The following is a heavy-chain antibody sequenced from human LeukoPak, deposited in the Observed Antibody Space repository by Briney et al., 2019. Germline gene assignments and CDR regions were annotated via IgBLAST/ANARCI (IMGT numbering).Heavy chain of an antibody. CDR2: INPNSGDT. D-gene: IGHD5-18*01. CDR3: AREGSGYTYGRGSYFDY. Sequence: GASVKVSCKASGYTLTVYYIHWVRQAPGQGLEWMGRINPNSGDTNFAQKFQGRVPMPRDTSISTAYMDLSGLRPDDTAVYYCAREGSGYTYGRGSYFDYWGHGILVTVSS. CDR1: GYTLTVYY. J-gene: IGHJ4*01. V-gene: IGHV1-2*06.